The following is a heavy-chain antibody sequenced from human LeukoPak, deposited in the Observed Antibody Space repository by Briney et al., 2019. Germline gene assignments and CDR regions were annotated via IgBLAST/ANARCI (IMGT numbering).Heavy chain of an antibody. D-gene: IGHD6-19*01. Sequence: GASLRLSCAASGFTFSNTWMSWVRQAPGKGLEWVSYISSSGSTIYYADSVKGRSTISRDNAKNSLYLQMNSLRAEDTAVYYCARDGSGWYAPNDYWGQGTLVTVSS. CDR1: GFTFSNTW. V-gene: IGHV3-11*04. J-gene: IGHJ4*02. CDR2: ISSSGSTI. CDR3: ARDGSGWYAPNDY.